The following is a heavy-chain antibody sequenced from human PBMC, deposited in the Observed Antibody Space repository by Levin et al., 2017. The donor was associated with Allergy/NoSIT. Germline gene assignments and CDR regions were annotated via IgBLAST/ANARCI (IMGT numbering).Heavy chain of an antibody. CDR3: ARGILGAYWFDP. CDR1: GGSISSYY. J-gene: IGHJ5*02. Sequence: ESLKISCTVSGGSISSYYWSWIRQPPGKGLEWIGYIYYSGSTNYNPSLKSRVTISVDTSKNQFSLKLSSVTAADTAVYYCARGILGAYWFDPWGQGTLVTVSS. D-gene: IGHD3-16*01. V-gene: IGHV4-59*01. CDR2: IYYSGST.